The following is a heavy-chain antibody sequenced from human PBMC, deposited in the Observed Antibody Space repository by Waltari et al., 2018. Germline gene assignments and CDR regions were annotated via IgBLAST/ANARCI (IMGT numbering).Heavy chain of an antibody. CDR1: GSTLSSYW. CDR2: IKQDGSEK. Sequence: EVQLVESGGGLVQPGGSMRLPCAAFGSTLSSYWLALVRQAPGKGLEWVANIKQDGSEKYYVDSVKGRFTISRDNAKNSLYLQMNSLRAEDTAVYYCATEPYSSSYYFDYWGQGTLVTVSS. J-gene: IGHJ4*02. D-gene: IGHD6-6*01. CDR3: ATEPYSSSYYFDY. V-gene: IGHV3-7*01.